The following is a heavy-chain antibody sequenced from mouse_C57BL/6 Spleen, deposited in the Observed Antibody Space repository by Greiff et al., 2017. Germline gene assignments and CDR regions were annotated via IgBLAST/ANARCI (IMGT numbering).Heavy chain of an antibody. D-gene: IGHD3-2*02. CDR2: ISDGGSYT. V-gene: IGHV5-4*01. CDR3: ARDGGGRQLRLPAWFAY. Sequence: EVQGVESGGGLVKPGGSLKLSCAASGFTFSSYAMSWVRQTPEKRLEWVATISDGGSYTYYPDNVKGRFTISRDNAKNNLYLQMSHLKSEDTAMYYCARDGGGRQLRLPAWFAYWGQGTLVTVSA. CDR1: GFTFSSYA. J-gene: IGHJ3*01.